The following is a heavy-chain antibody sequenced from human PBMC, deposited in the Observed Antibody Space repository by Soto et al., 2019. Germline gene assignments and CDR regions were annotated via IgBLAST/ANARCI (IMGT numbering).Heavy chain of an antibody. D-gene: IGHD6-13*01. CDR2: ISYDGSNK. CDR1: GFTFSSYG. Sequence: PGGSLRLSCAASGFTFSSYGMHWVRQAPGKGLEWVAVISYDGSNKYYADSVKGRFTISRDNSKNTLYLQMNSLRAEDTAVYYCAKPPRDSSSWYGDWFDP. V-gene: IGHV3-30*18. CDR3: AKPPRDSSSWYGDWFDP. J-gene: IGHJ5*02.